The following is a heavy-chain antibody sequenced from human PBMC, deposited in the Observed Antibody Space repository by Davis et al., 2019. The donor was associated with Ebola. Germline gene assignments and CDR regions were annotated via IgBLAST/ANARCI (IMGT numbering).Heavy chain of an antibody. D-gene: IGHD5-24*01. CDR3: AKDDGPRRLADP. V-gene: IGHV3-30*02. CDR2: IQSYGSNK. Sequence: PGGSLRLSCTASGFTFSYSGIHWVRQAPGKGLEWVAFIQSYGSNKYYADSVKGRFTISRDNSKNTVYLQLNILRPEDTAVYNCAKDDGPRRLADPWGQGTLVTVSS. CDR1: GFTFSYSG. J-gene: IGHJ5*02.